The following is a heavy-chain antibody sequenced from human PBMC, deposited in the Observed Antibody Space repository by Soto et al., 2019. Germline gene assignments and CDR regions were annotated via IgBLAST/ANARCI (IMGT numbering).Heavy chain of an antibody. CDR2: IIPLFGTT. D-gene: IGHD6-13*01. CDR3: ARAHGSSWYNWFDP. V-gene: IGHV1-69*01. J-gene: IGHJ5*02. Sequence: QVLLVQSGAEVKKPGSSVKVSCKACGGAFSSYGISWMRQTPGRGLEWMGGIIPLFGTTNYAQKFRGRVTVTADESTSTVYMELRSLSFEDTAIYYCARAHGSSWYNWFDPWGQGTLVTVSS. CDR1: GGAFSSYG.